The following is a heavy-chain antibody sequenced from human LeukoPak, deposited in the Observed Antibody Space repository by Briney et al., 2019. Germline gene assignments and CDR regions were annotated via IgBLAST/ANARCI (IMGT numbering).Heavy chain of an antibody. J-gene: IGHJ6*02. CDR2: VYYTGST. V-gene: IGHV4-59*11. CDR1: GGSISGHY. D-gene: IGHD5-18*01. CDR3: ARLGYKVDAAVVAAYHYYGMDV. Sequence: PSETLSLTCTVSGGSISGHYWSWIRQSPEKGLEWIGYVYYTGSTFYNPSLKSRVTMSINMSVNQFSLNLRAVTAADMAVYYCARLGYKVDAAVVAAYHYYGMDVWGQGNTVTVSS.